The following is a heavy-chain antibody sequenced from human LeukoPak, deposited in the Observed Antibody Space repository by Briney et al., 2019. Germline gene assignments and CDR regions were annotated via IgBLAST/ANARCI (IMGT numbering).Heavy chain of an antibody. CDR2: IHHSGST. V-gene: IGHV4-39*07. Sequence: SETLSLTCTVSGDSISSSSYYWGWIRQPPGKGLQWIGSIHHSGSTYYNPSLKSRVTISVDTSKNQFSLKLSSVTAADTAVYYCARTSSSGLVGGYYFDYWGQGTLVTVSS. CDR1: GDSISSSSYY. J-gene: IGHJ4*02. D-gene: IGHD6-19*01. CDR3: ARTSSSGLVGGYYFDY.